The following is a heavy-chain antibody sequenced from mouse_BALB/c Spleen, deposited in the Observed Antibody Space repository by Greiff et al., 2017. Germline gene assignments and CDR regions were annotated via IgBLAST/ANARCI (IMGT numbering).Heavy chain of an antibody. V-gene: IGHV14-3*02. D-gene: IGHD2-14*01. Sequence: EVQLQQSGAELVKPGASVKLSCTASGFNIKDTYMHWVKQRPEQGLEWIGRIDPANGNTKYDPKFQGKATITADTSSNTAYLQLSSLTSEDTAVYYCARRGYRSLYAMDYGGQGTSVTVSS. CDR3: ARRGYRSLYAMDY. CDR1: GFNIKDTY. CDR2: IDPANGNT. J-gene: IGHJ4*01.